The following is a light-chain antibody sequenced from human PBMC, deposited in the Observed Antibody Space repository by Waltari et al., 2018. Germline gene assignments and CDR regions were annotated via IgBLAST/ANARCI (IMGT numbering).Light chain of an antibody. CDR3: QQYGSSPVT. V-gene: IGKV3-20*01. J-gene: IGKJ4*01. Sequence: EIVLTQSPGTLSLFPGERATLSCRASQSVSSGDLAWYPQKSGQAPRLLIYDASKRATGIPDRFSGSGFGTDFTLTISRLEPEDFAVYNCQQYGSSPVTFGGGSKVEIK. CDR2: DAS. CDR1: QSVSSGD.